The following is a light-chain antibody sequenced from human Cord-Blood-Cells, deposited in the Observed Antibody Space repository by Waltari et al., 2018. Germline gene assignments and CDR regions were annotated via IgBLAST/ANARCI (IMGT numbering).Light chain of an antibody. CDR3: QQYNSYSGT. J-gene: IGKJ1*01. Sequence: DIQMTQSPSTLSASVGDRVTITCRASQSISRWWAWYQQKPGKAPKLLIYDASSLESGVPSRFSGSGSGTEFTLTISSLQPDDFATYYCQQYNSYSGTFGQGTKVEIK. CDR1: QSISRW. CDR2: DAS. V-gene: IGKV1-5*01.